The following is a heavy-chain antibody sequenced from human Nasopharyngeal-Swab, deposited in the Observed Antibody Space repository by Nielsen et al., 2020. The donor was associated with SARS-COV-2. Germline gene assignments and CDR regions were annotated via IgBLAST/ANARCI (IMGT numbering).Heavy chain of an antibody. CDR2: IWADRSTQ. CDR3: ARVRSLAGHDAFDI. J-gene: IGHJ3*02. V-gene: IGHV3-33*01. Sequence: GESLKISCAASGFRFSDHAMHWVRQAPGKGLEWVTFIWADRSTQDYADSVKGRFTISRDNAKNSLYLQMDGLRAEDTAVYYCARVRSLAGHDAFDIWGQGTMVTVSS. D-gene: IGHD6-19*01. CDR1: GFRFSDHA.